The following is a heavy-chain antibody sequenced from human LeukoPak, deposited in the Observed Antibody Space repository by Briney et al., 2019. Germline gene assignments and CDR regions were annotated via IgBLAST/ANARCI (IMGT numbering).Heavy chain of an antibody. J-gene: IGHJ5*02. V-gene: IGHV4-59*08. CDR2: IYYSGST. D-gene: IGHD2-2*01. CDR1: GGSISSYY. CDR3: ASLVVTEQYCSSTSCYVGWFDP. Sequence: SETLSLTCTVSGGSISSYYWSWIRQPPGKGLEWIGYIYYSGSTNYNPSLKSRVTISVDTSKNQFSLELSSVTAADTAVYYCASLVVTEQYCSSTSCYVGWFDPWGQGTLVTVSS.